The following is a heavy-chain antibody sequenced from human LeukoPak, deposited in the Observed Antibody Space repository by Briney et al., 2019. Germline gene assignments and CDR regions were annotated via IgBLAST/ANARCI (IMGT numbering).Heavy chain of an antibody. V-gene: IGHV3-53*01. CDR1: GFSVSMKY. Sequence: GGSLRLSCAASGFSVSMKYMTWVRQAPGKGLEWVSVIFSGGTTYYADSVKGRFTVSRDNSKNMMYLQMNSLRAEGAAVYYCARFSGPGMQHYYYYMDVWSTGTTVTVSS. D-gene: IGHD3-10*01. J-gene: IGHJ6*03. CDR2: IFSGGTT. CDR3: ARFSGPGMQHYYYYMDV.